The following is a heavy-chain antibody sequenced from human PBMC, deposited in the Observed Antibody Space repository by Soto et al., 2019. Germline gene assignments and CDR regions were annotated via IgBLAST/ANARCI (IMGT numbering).Heavy chain of an antibody. J-gene: IGHJ6*02. V-gene: IGHV1-69*01. CDR2: IIPIFGTA. CDR1: GGTFSSYA. Sequence: QVQLVQSGAEVKKPGSSVKVSCKASGGTFSSYAISWVRQAPGQGLEWMGGIIPIFGTANYAQKFQCRVTITADESTSTAYMELSSLRSEDTAVYYCARVGSEGAPAVAGTDYYYYGMDVWGQGTTVTVSS. D-gene: IGHD6-19*01. CDR3: ARVGSEGAPAVAGTDYYYYGMDV.